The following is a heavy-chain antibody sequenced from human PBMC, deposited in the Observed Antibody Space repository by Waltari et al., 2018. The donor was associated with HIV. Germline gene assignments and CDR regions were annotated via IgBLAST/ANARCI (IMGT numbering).Heavy chain of an antibody. CDR1: GYSFTSYW. CDR3: ARRDTDYYDSSGYYYAFDY. CDR2: IYPGDSDT. V-gene: IGHV5-51*01. J-gene: IGHJ4*02. Sequence: EVQLVQSGAEVKKPGESLKISCKGSGYSFTSYWIGWVRQMPGKGLEWMGIIYPGDSDTRYSPSFQGQVTISADKSISTAYLQWSSLKASDTAMYYCARRDTDYYDSSGYYYAFDYWGQGTLVTVSS. D-gene: IGHD3-22*01.